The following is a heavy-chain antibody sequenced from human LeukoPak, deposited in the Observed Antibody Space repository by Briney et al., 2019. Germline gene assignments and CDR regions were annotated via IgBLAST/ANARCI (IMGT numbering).Heavy chain of an antibody. D-gene: IGHD4-17*01. CDR3: VVWKGDYTVDY. Sequence: PSETLSLTCTFSGGSLSSHYWSWIRHPPGTGLEWIGYIDYSGSTNYHPSFKSRVTISVDTSKSQFSLKLSSVTAADTAVYYCVVWKGDYTVDYWGQGTLVTVSS. CDR2: IDYSGST. CDR1: GGSLSSHY. J-gene: IGHJ4*02. V-gene: IGHV4-59*11.